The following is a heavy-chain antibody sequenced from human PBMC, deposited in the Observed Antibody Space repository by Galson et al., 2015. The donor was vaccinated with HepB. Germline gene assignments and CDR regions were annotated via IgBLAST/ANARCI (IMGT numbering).Heavy chain of an antibody. V-gene: IGHV4-34*01. CDR3: ARVILEWFGELSTPTYFDS. CDR1: GGSFSGYY. J-gene: IGHJ4*02. D-gene: IGHD3-10*01. CDR2: IKNSGYT. Sequence: ETLSLTCAVYGGSFSGYYWSWIRQPPGKGPEWIGEIKNSGYTNYNPSLKSRVTMSQDTSKNQFSLKLSSVTAADTAVYYCARVILEWFGELSTPTYFDSWGQGTPVTVSS.